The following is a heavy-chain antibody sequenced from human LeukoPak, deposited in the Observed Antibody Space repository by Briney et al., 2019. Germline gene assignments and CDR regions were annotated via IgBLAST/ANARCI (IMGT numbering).Heavy chain of an antibody. Sequence: GGSLRLSCAASGFTFSSYSMNWVRQAPGKGLEWVSYISSSSSTIYYADSVKGRFTISRDNAKNSLYLQMNSLRAEDTAVYYCASGTYDSSGYTDYWGQGTLVTVSS. CDR2: ISSSSSTI. J-gene: IGHJ4*02. D-gene: IGHD3-22*01. CDR1: GFTFSSYS. V-gene: IGHV3-48*04. CDR3: ASGTYDSSGYTDY.